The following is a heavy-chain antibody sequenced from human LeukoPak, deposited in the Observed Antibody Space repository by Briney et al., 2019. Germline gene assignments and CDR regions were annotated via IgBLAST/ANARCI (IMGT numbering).Heavy chain of an antibody. V-gene: IGHV3-11*04. D-gene: IGHD3-3*01. CDR2: ISSSGSTI. CDR1: GFTFSDYY. Sequence: GGSLRLSCAASGFTFSDYYMSWIRQAPGKGLEWVSYISSSGSTIYYADSVKGRFTISRGNAKNSLYLQMNSLRAEDTAVYYCARGYYDFWSGYYSYYYYYMDVWGKGTTVTVSS. J-gene: IGHJ6*03. CDR3: ARGYYDFWSGYYSYYYYYMDV.